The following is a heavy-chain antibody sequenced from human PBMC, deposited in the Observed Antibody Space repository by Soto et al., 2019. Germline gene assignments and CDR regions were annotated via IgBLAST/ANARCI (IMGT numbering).Heavy chain of an antibody. CDR1: GGSLTTYF. Sequence: QVQLQESGPGLVKPSETLSLTCNVSGGSLTTYFWSWIRQPPGKGLEWIGYIFYSGTTNYNPSLKSRVTMSIDTSRNRFALKLTSLTAADSAVYYCARGRGGTYDAFDIWSQGTMVTVSS. CDR2: IFYSGTT. V-gene: IGHV4-59*01. J-gene: IGHJ3*02. D-gene: IGHD1-26*01. CDR3: ARGRGGTYDAFDI.